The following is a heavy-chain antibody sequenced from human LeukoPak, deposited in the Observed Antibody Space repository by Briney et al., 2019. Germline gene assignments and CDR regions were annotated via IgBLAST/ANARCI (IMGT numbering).Heavy chain of an antibody. D-gene: IGHD2-2*01. CDR3: ARDGSGDVVVPPFDY. CDR1: GGTFSRYA. Sequence: GASVKVSCKASGGTFSRYAISSVRQAPGQRLEWMGRIIPILGIAKSAQKFQARVTITADKSTITAYMELSSLRSEDTAVYYCARDGSGDVVVPPFDYWGQGTLVTVSS. J-gene: IGHJ4*02. V-gene: IGHV1-69*04. CDR2: IIPILGIA.